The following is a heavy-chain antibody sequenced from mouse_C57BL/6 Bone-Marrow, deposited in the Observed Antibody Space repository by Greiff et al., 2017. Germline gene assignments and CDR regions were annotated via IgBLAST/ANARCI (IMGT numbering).Heavy chain of an antibody. CDR1: GYTFTSYN. Sequence: QVQLKESGAELVRPGASVKMSCKASGYTFTSYNMHWVKQTPRQGLEWIGAIYPGNGDTSYNQKFKGKATLTVDKSSSTAYMQLSSLTSEDSAVYVCARGYYGSSYYFDYWGQGTTLTVSS. D-gene: IGHD1-1*01. CDR2: IYPGNGDT. V-gene: IGHV1-12*01. J-gene: IGHJ2*01. CDR3: ARGYYGSSYYFDY.